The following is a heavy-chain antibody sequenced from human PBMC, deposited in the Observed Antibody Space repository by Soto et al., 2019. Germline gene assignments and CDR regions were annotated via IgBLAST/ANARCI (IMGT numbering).Heavy chain of an antibody. D-gene: IGHD3-3*01. V-gene: IGHV3-7*03. CDR2: IKPDGSEK. CDR3: ARAGDYDFWSCPPKYFDV. Sequence: GGSLRLSCATSGFTFRRYWMTWVRQAPGKGPEWVANIKPDGSEKQYVDSVKGRFTVSRDNAKKSLDLQMNSLRAEDTAVYYCARAGDYDFWSCPPKYFDVWGQGTQVTVSS. J-gene: IGHJ4*02. CDR1: GFTFRRYW.